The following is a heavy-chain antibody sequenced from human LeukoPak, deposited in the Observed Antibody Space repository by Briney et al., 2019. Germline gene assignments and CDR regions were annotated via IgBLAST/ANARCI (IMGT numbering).Heavy chain of an antibody. CDR1: GYTLTELS. J-gene: IGHJ4*02. Sequence: ASVKVSCKVSGYTLTELSMHWVRQAPGKGLEWMGGFDPEDGETIYAQKFQGRVTMTEDTSTDTAYMELSSLRSEDTAVYYCATVPSSGWYGRAEYYFDYWGQGTLVTVSS. D-gene: IGHD6-19*01. V-gene: IGHV1-24*01. CDR2: FDPEDGET. CDR3: ATVPSSGWYGRAEYYFDY.